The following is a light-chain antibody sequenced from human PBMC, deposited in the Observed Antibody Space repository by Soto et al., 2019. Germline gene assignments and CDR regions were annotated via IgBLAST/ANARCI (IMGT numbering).Light chain of an antibody. V-gene: IGLV1-44*01. CDR3: AAWDDSVNGPV. Sequence: QSALTQPPSASGTPGQRVTISCSGSGSNIGRNIVNWYQQVPGTAPKLLIYGNNQRPSGVPDRFSGSKSGTSASLAISGLQSEDEADYYCAAWDDSVNGPVFGGGTKLTVL. J-gene: IGLJ3*02. CDR2: GNN. CDR1: GSNIGRNI.